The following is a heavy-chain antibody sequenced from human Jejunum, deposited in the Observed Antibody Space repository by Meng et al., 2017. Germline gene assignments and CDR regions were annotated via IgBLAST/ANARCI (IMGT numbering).Heavy chain of an antibody. CDR3: ATIADNAFDI. J-gene: IGHJ3*02. D-gene: IGHD6-13*01. CDR1: GFIFSSFE. V-gene: IGHV3-7*01. CDR2: MNQDGSKK. Sequence: GESLKISCEVSGFIFSSFEMNWVRQAPGKGLEWVANMNQDGSKKYYVDSVKGRFTISRDNAKNSLYLQLNSLRAEDTAVYYCATIADNAFDIWGQGAMVTVSS.